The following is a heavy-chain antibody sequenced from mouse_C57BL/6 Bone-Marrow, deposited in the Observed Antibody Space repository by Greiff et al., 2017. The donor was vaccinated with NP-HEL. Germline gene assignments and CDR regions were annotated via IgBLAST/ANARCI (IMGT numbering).Heavy chain of an antibody. V-gene: IGHV1-64*01. D-gene: IGHD1-2*01. J-gene: IGHJ4*01. CDR2: IHPNSGST. CDR1: GYTFTSYW. Sequence: VQLQQSGAELVKPGASVKLSCKASGYTFTSYWMHWVKQRPGQGLEWIGMIHPNSGSTNYNEKFKSKATLTVDKSSSTAYMQLSSLTSEDSAVYYCARRGLLRLMDYWGQGTSVTVSS. CDR3: ARRGLLRLMDY.